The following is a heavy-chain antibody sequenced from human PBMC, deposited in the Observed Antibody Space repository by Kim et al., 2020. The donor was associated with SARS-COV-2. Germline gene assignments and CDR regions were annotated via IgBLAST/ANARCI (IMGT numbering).Heavy chain of an antibody. Sequence: ASVKVSCKASGYRFTGYFVHWVRQAPGQGLEWMGWINPTSGETDYSQNFQGRVTMTRDTSISTAYMELTSLRSDDTAIYYCARDGRGSYFFKWGQGTLVSVSS. CDR1: GYRFTGYF. J-gene: IGHJ4*02. CDR2: INPTSGET. D-gene: IGHD1-26*01. V-gene: IGHV1-2*02. CDR3: ARDGRGSYFFK.